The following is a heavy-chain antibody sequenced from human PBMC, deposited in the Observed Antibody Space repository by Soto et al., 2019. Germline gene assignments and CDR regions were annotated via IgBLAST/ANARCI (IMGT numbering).Heavy chain of an antibody. Sequence: QVQLVQSGAEVKKPGASVKVSCKASGYTFPSYGISWVRQAPGQGLEWMGWISAYNGNTNYPQKLQGRVTMTTDTSTSTAYMERRSVRSDDTAVYYCAREGSSSWYDGENYYGMDVWGQGTTVTVSS. J-gene: IGHJ6*02. D-gene: IGHD6-13*01. V-gene: IGHV1-18*01. CDR3: AREGSSSWYDGENYYGMDV. CDR2: ISAYNGNT. CDR1: GYTFPSYG.